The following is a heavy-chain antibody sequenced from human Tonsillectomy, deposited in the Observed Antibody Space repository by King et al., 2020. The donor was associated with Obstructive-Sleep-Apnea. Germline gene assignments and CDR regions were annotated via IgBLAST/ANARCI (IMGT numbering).Heavy chain of an antibody. D-gene: IGHD6-19*01. CDR1: GFSLSTSGVG. CDR3: AHRRSGGPSGFDY. CDR2: IYWDDDK. Sequence: TLKESGPTLVKPTQTLTLTCTFSGFSLSTSGVGVGWIRQAPGKALEWLALIYWDDDKSYRPSLKSRLTITKATSENQVVLTLTNIDPVDTATYYCAHRRSGGPSGFDYWGQGTLVTGSS. J-gene: IGHJ4*02. V-gene: IGHV2-5*02.